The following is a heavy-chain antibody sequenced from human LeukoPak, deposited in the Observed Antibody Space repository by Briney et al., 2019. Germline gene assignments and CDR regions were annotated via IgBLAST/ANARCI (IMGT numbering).Heavy chain of an antibody. D-gene: IGHD1-26*01. Sequence: GGSLRLSCAASGFTFSTYAMSWVRQAPGKGLEWVSAISGSGGSTNYADSVKGRFTISRGNSKNTLYLQMNSLRVEDTAVYYCAKNTSGSYFASWGQGTLVTVSS. V-gene: IGHV3-23*01. CDR2: ISGSGGST. CDR1: GFTFSTYA. CDR3: AKNTSGSYFAS. J-gene: IGHJ4*02.